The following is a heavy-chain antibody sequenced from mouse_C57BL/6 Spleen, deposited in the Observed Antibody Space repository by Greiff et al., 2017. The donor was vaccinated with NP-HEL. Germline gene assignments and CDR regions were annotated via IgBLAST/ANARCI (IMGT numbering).Heavy chain of an antibody. J-gene: IGHJ4*01. CDR1: GFTFSDYY. D-gene: IGHD1-1*01. Sequence: EVKLVESEGGLVQPGSSMKLSCTASGFTFSDYYMAWVRQVPEKGLEWVANINYDGSSTYYLDSLKSRFIISRDNAKNILYLQMSSLKSEDTATYYCARDSGPITTVGEDAMDYWGQGTSVTVSS. V-gene: IGHV5-16*01. CDR2: INYDGSST. CDR3: ARDSGPITTVGEDAMDY.